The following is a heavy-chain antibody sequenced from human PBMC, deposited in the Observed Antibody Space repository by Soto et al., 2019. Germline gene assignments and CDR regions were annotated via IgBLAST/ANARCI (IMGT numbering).Heavy chain of an antibody. D-gene: IGHD3-22*01. J-gene: IGHJ4*02. CDR3: ARNGDYYDSSGQAQYAY. Sequence: QVQLVQSGAEVKKPGSSVKVSCKASGGTFSSYAISWVRQAPGQGLEWMGGIIPIFGTANYAQKFQGRVTITAAESTSTAYMELSSLRSEDTAVYYCARNGDYYDSSGQAQYAYWGQGTLVTVSS. CDR1: GGTFSSYA. V-gene: IGHV1-69*01. CDR2: IIPIFGTA.